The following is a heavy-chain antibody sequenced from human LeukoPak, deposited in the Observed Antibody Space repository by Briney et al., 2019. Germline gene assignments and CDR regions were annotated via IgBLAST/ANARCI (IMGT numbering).Heavy chain of an antibody. V-gene: IGHV4-34*01. CDR3: ARLRSLEWLSIGPDAFDI. CDR1: GGSFSGYY. CDR2: INHSGST. Sequence: PSETLSLTCAVYGGSFSGYYWSWIRQPPGKGLEWIGEINHSGSTNYNPSLKSRVTISVDTSKNQFSLKLSSVTAADTAVYYCARLRSLEWLSIGPDAFDIWGQGTMVTVSS. D-gene: IGHD3-3*01. J-gene: IGHJ3*02.